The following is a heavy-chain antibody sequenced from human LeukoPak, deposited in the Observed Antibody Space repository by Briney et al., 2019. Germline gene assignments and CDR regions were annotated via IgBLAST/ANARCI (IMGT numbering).Heavy chain of an antibody. CDR3: ARGTLKAAATDFDY. Sequence: GGSLTLSCAASGFTFDDYGMSCVRQAPGKGLGWVSGINWNGGSTGYADSVKGRFTISRDNAKNSLYPQMNSLRAEDTALYYCARGTLKAAATDFDYWGQGTLVTVSS. CDR2: INWNGGST. D-gene: IGHD6-13*01. J-gene: IGHJ4*02. CDR1: GFTFDDYG. V-gene: IGHV3-20*04.